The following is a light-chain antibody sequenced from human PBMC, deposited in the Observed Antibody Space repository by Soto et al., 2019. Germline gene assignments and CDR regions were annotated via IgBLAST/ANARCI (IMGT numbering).Light chain of an antibody. J-gene: IGLJ3*02. Sequence: FMLTQPHSVSESPGKTVTISCTRSSGSIASNYVQWYQQRPGSAPTTVIYEDNQRPSGVPDRFSGSIDSSSNSASLTISGLKTEDEADYYCQSYDRSNWVFGGGTKLTVL. V-gene: IGLV6-57*03. CDR2: EDN. CDR1: SGSIASNY. CDR3: QSYDRSNWV.